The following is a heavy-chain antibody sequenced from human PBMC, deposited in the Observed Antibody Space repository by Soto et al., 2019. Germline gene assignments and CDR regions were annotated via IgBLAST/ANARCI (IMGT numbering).Heavy chain of an antibody. J-gene: IGHJ4*02. CDR1: GFTFSSYS. V-gene: IGHV3-21*01. CDR2: ISSSSSYI. Sequence: GGSLRLSCAASGFTFSSYSMNWVRQAPGKGLEWVSSISSSSSYIYYADSVKGRFTISRDNAKNSLYLQMNSLRAEDTAVYYCARAGIVVVPAAPDYWGQGTLVTVSS. CDR3: ARAGIVVVPAAPDY. D-gene: IGHD2-2*01.